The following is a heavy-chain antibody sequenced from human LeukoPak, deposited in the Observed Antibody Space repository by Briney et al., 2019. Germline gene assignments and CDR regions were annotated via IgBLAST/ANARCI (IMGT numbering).Heavy chain of an antibody. CDR1: GYTFTNYH. CDR2: INPTGVIT. D-gene: IGHD3-10*01. Sequence: ASVKVSSEASGYTFTNYHMHWVRQALGQGLEWMGQINPTGVITYAQKVQGRVTMTRDTSTSTVYIELSSLRSEDTAVYYCARMGGSGTSLVPDASDIWGQGTMVTVSS. V-gene: IGHV1-46*01. J-gene: IGHJ3*02. CDR3: ARMGGSGTSLVPDASDI.